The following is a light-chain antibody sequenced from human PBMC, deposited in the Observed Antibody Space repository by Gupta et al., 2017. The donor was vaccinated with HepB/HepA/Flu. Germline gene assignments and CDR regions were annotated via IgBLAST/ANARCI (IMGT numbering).Light chain of an antibody. J-gene: IGLJ2*01. CDR1: NIGSNS. CDR2: DDS. CDR3: QVWDSSSDHVV. V-gene: IGLV3-21*03. Sequence: SYVLTPPPSVSVAPGKTARITCGGNNIGSNSVRWYQQKPGQAPVLVVYDDSGRPSGIPERFSGSNSGNTATLTISRVEAGDEADYYCQVWDSSSDHVVCGGGTKLT.